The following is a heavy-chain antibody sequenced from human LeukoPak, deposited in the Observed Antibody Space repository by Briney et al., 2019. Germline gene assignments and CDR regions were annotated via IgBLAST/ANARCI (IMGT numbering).Heavy chain of an antibody. Sequence: PGGSLRLSCAASGFTFSDYYMSWVRQAPGKGLEWVSVIYSGGSTYYADSVKGRFTISRDNSKNTLYLQMNSLRAEDTAVYYCATTQGYYDFWSGYYSYYYGMDVWGQGTTVTVSS. CDR1: GFTFSDYY. J-gene: IGHJ6*02. V-gene: IGHV3-66*01. D-gene: IGHD3-3*01. CDR2: IYSGGST. CDR3: ATTQGYYDFWSGYYSYYYGMDV.